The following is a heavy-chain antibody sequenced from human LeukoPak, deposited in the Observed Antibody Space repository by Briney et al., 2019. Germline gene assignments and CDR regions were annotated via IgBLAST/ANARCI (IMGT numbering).Heavy chain of an antibody. J-gene: IGHJ4*02. D-gene: IGHD6-13*01. CDR3: ARQIAAAGFDY. Sequence: SETLSLTCTVSGGSISSYYWSWIRQPPGKGLEWIGYIYYTGSTNYNPSLKSRDTISVDTSKNQLSLKLSSVTAADTAVYYCARQIAAAGFDYWGQGTLVTASS. CDR2: IYYTGST. V-gene: IGHV4-59*08. CDR1: GGSISSYY.